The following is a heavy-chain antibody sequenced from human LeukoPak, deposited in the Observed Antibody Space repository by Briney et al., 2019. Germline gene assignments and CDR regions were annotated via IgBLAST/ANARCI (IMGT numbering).Heavy chain of an antibody. CDR2: ITNDGSST. CDR1: GLTFSSHW. J-gene: IGHJ4*02. CDR3: AKNHRHVRNLIDY. Sequence: GGSLRLSCAASGLTFSSHWMHWVRQAPGKGLVWVSRITNDGSSTTYADSVKGRFTISRDNAKNTLYLQMNSLRAEDTAVYYCAKNHRHVRNLIDYWGQGTLVTVSS. D-gene: IGHD1-14*01. V-gene: IGHV3-74*01.